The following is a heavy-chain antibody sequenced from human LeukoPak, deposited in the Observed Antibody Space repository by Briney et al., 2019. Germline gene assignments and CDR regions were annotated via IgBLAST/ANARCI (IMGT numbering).Heavy chain of an antibody. J-gene: IGHJ3*01. CDR1: GYTFTDYS. Sequence: ASVKVSCKASGYTFTDYSMHWGRQAPGQGVEWMGWINPNDGYTNSVQKFQGQVTMTTDTPISTAYMALSSLTSDDTAISHRAHFRDSGSLDALDVWGQGTMVTASS. CDR2: INPNDGYT. D-gene: IGHD1-26*01. CDR3: AHFRDSGSLDALDV. V-gene: IGHV1-2*02.